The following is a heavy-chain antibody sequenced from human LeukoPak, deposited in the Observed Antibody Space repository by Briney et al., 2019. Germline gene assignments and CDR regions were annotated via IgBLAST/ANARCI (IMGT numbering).Heavy chain of an antibody. CDR2: INWNGGST. CDR1: GFTFDDYG. D-gene: IGHD3-10*01. CDR3: AKDYYGSGSYRGMDV. J-gene: IGHJ6*02. V-gene: IGHV3-20*04. Sequence: GGSLRLSCAASGFTFDDYGMSWVRQAPGKGLEWVSGINWNGGSTGYADSVKGRFTISRDNAKNSLYLQMNSLRAEDTAVYYCAKDYYGSGSYRGMDVWGQGTTVTVSS.